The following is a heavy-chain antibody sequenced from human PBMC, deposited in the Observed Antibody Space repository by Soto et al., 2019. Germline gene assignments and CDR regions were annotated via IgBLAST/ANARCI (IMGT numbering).Heavy chain of an antibody. CDR3: ARNDVAKFDY. J-gene: IGHJ4*02. CDR1: GCTFSSYG. Sequence: LRRSCEASGCTFSSYGMHWVRQAPGKGLEWVGLIWYDGSRTHYADSVKGRFSISRDNSKNIVYLQMNSLRAEDTAVYYCARNDVAKFDYWGQGAQVTVSS. V-gene: IGHV3-33*01. D-gene: IGHD2-21*01. CDR2: IWYDGSRT.